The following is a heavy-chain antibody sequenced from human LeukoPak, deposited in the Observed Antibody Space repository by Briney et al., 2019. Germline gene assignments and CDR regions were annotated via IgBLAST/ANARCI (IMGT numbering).Heavy chain of an antibody. D-gene: IGHD6-19*01. V-gene: IGHV3-7*03. CDR1: GFTLSSYW. CDR3: ARDEIYSSGWYADY. J-gene: IGHJ4*02. Sequence: GGSLTLSCAASGFTLSSYWMSWVRQAPGKGLAGVANIKQDGSEKYYVDSVKGRFTISRDNAKNSLYLQMNSLRAEDTAVYYCARDEIYSSGWYADYWGQGTLVTVSS. CDR2: IKQDGSEK.